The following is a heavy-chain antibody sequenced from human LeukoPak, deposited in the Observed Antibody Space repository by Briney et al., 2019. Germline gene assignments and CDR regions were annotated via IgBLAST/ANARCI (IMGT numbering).Heavy chain of an antibody. CDR3: ARDSYYDFLGV. CDR2: IYSGGST. Sequence: GGSLRLSCAASGFTVRSNYMSWVRQAPGKGLEWVSVIYSGGSTYYADSVKGRFTISRDNSKNTLYLQMNSLRAEDTAVYYCARDSYYDFLGVWGQGTTVTVSS. V-gene: IGHV3-66*01. J-gene: IGHJ6*02. D-gene: IGHD3-3*01. CDR1: GFTVRSNY.